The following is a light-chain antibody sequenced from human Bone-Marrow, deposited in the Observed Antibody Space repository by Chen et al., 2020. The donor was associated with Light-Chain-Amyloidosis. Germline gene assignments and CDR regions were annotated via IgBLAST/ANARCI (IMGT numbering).Light chain of an antibody. CDR2: DDS. CDR1: NIGSKS. Sequence: SYVLPQPSSVSVAPVQTATIACGGNNIGSKSVHWYQQTPGQAPLLVVYDDSDRPSGIPERLSGSNSGNTATLTISRVEAGDEADYYCQVWDRSSDRPVFGGGTKLTVL. J-gene: IGLJ3*02. V-gene: IGLV3-21*02. CDR3: QVWDRSSDRPV.